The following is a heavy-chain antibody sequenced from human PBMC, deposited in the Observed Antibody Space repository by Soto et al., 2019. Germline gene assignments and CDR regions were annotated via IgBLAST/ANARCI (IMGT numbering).Heavy chain of an antibody. Sequence: SGPTLVNPTQTLTLTCTFSGFSLTTSGMCVTWIRQPPGKALEWLALIDWGDDKYYNTSLMTRLTLSKDTSKNQVVLTMNNMDPVDTGTYYCARMLKGGTFDCSQIDYWGQGTLGTVSS. CDR1: GFSLTTSGMC. J-gene: IGHJ4*02. D-gene: IGHD3-9*01. CDR3: ARMLKGGTFDCSQIDY. V-gene: IGHV2-70*01. CDR2: IDWGDDK.